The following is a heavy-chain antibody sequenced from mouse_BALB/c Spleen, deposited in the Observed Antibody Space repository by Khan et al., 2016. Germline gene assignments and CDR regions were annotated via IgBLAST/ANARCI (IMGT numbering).Heavy chain of an antibody. CDR2: INTYTGEP. Sequence: QIQLVQSGPELKKPGETVKISCKASGYTFTNYGMNWVKQAPGKGLKWMGWINTYTGEPTYADDFKGRFAFSLETSASTAYLQINNLKNEDTATYFCASSDYDGRGAWFAYWGQGTLVTVSA. CDR1: GYTFTNYG. CDR3: ASSDYDGRGAWFAY. J-gene: IGHJ3*01. D-gene: IGHD2-4*01. V-gene: IGHV9-3-1*01.